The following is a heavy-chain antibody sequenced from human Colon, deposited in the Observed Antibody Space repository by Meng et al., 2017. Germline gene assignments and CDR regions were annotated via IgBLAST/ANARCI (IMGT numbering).Heavy chain of an antibody. CDR3: AGSLYYGSGNSYNVKRPFDH. D-gene: IGHD3-10*01. J-gene: IGHJ4*02. CDR2: IYYSGNT. CDR1: GCSISSSSYY. Sequence: GSLRLSCTVSGCSISSSSYYWGWIRQPPGKGLEWIGSIYYSGNTYYNSSLKSRVTISGDASNIQFSLKLSSVTAAETAVYYCAGSLYYGSGNSYNVKRPFDHWGQGILVTVSS. V-gene: IGHV4-39*07.